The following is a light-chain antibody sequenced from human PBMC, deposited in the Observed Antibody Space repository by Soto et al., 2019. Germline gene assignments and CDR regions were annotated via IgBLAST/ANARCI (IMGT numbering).Light chain of an antibody. V-gene: IGKV1-5*03. CDR1: PSLNIW. J-gene: IGKJ1*01. CDR2: QGS. Sequence: DTQMTQSPSPLSASVGDRVTITCRASPSLNIWRAWYQQKPGRAPKLLIYQGSTLASGVPSRFSGSGSGSEFTHTISSLRPDDFANEDGQQYNDYWTIGQGTKVEIK. CDR3: QQYNDYWT.